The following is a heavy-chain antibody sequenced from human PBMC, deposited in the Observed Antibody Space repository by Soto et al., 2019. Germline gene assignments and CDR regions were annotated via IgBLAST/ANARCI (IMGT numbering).Heavy chain of an antibody. J-gene: IGHJ5*02. CDR1: GGSFSGYY. V-gene: IGHV4-34*01. CDR3: ARGSNFVVVVAATNWFDP. Sequence: QVQLQQWGAGLLKPSETLSLTCAVYGGSFSGYYWTWIRQPPGKGLEWSGEINHSGSTNYNPSLNSRVTISVDTSKNQFPLKLSSVTAADTAVYYCARGSNFVVVVAATNWFDPWGQGTLVTVSS. D-gene: IGHD2-15*01. CDR2: INHSGST.